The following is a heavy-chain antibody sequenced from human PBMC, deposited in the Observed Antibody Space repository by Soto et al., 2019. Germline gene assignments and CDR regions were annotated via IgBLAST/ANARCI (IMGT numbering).Heavy chain of an antibody. CDR3: ARDPLSSFAMDV. CDR1: GGTFSSYS. V-gene: IGHV1-69*13. CDR2: IIPTFGRT. D-gene: IGHD3-10*02. J-gene: IGHJ6*02. Sequence: SVNVSCKSSGGTFSSYSISWVRQAPGKGLEWMGKIIPTFGRTNYAQKFQGRLTISADDSTSTAYMELTSLESEDTAVYYCARDPLSSFAMDVWGQGTTVTVSS.